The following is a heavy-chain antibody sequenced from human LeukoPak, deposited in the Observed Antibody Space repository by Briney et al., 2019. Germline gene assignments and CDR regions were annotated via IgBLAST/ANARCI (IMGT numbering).Heavy chain of an antibody. V-gene: IGHV4-34*01. CDR1: GVSFSGYY. D-gene: IGHD3-9*01. Sequence: SETLSLTCAVYGVSFSGYYCSWIRQPPGKGLEWIGEINHSVSTKYNPSLKSRVTISVDTSTNQFSLKLSSLTAADTAVYYCARAKNPSYFDWSPPRYFDLWGRGALVTVSS. CDR3: ARAKNPSYFDWSPPRYFDL. CDR2: INHSVST. J-gene: IGHJ2*01.